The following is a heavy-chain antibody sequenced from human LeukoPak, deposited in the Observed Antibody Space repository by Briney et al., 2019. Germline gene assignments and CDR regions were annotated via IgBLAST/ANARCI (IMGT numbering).Heavy chain of an antibody. D-gene: IGHD6-13*01. CDR3: ARSWALYSGNWFDP. V-gene: IGHV3-21*01. J-gene: IGHJ5*02. Sequence: GGSLRLSCAASGFTFSSYSMNWVRQAPGKGLEWVSSISSSSSYIYYADSVKGRFTISRDNAKNSLYLQMNSLRAEDTAVYYCARSWALYSGNWFDPWGQGTLVTVSS. CDR1: GFTFSSYS. CDR2: ISSSSSYI.